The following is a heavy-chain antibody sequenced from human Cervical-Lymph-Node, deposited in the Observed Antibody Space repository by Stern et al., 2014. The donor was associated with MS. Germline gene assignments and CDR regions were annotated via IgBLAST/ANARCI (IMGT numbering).Heavy chain of an antibody. CDR1: GASISSPNYF. V-gene: IGHV4-31*03. D-gene: IGHD3-10*02. CDR2: ISHRGDT. CDR3: AREVNVPVDSDGFDI. Sequence: QLQLQESGPGLVKPSETLSLTCTVSGASISSPNYFWGWIRQHPGKGLDWIGYISHRGDTYYNPSLKTRVLISRDTSQNRFFLNVNSVTAGDTAMYYCAREVNVPVDSDGFDIWGQGAMVTVSS. J-gene: IGHJ3*02.